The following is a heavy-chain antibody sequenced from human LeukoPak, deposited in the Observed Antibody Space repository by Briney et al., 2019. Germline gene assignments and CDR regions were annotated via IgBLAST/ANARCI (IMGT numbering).Heavy chain of an antibody. D-gene: IGHD2-2*01. J-gene: IGHJ5*02. V-gene: IGHV4-39*07. CDR1: GGSISSSSYY. CDR3: ARWPRYCSSTSCPSGWFDP. CDR2: IYYSGST. Sequence: SETLSLTCTVSGGSISSSSYYWGWIRQPPGKGLEWIGSIYYSGSTYYNPSLKSRVTISVDTSKNQFSLKLSSVTAADTAVYYCARWPRYCSSTSCPSGWFDPWGQGTLVTVSS.